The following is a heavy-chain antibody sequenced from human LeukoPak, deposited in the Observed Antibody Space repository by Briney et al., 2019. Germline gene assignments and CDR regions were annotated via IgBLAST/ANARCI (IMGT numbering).Heavy chain of an antibody. V-gene: IGHV3-21*01. D-gene: IGHD3-22*01. CDR1: GFTFSXXX. CDR2: XSSSSSYI. CDR3: ARVPGAYYYDTSGPPI. Sequence: GGSLRLSCAASGFTFSXXXVXWFRQAPGXGLXXXXXXSSSSSYIFYAESVXXRFPMSRDNAKYSLYLPMYTLRAEDTAVYYCARVPGAYYYDTSGPPIWGQGTMVTVSS. J-gene: IGHJ3*02.